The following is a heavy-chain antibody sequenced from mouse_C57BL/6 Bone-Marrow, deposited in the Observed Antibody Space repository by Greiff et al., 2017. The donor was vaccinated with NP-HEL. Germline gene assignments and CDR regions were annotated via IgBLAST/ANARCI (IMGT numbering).Heavy chain of an antibody. CDR1: GYTFTDYN. CDR2: INPNNGGT. V-gene: IGHV1-22*01. CDR3: AREGTTVGWYFDV. Sequence: EVQLQESGPELVKPGASVKMSCKASGYTFTDYNMHWVKQSHGKSLEWIGYINPNNGGTSYNQKFKGKATLTINKSSSTAYMELRSLTSEDSAVYYCAREGTTVGWYFDVWGTGTTVTVSS. J-gene: IGHJ1*03. D-gene: IGHD1-1*01.